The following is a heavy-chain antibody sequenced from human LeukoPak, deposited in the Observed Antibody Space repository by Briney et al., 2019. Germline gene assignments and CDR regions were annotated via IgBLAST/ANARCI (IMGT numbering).Heavy chain of an antibody. D-gene: IGHD3-10*01. Sequence: SETLSLTCAVSGGSISSGWWWSWVRQPPGKGLEWIGEIHHSGSTNYNPSLKSRVTISVDKSKNQFSLKLSSVTAADTAVYYCARTPMVRGGGGYYFDYWGQGTLVTVSS. CDR1: GGSISSGWW. V-gene: IGHV4-4*02. J-gene: IGHJ4*02. CDR2: IHHSGST. CDR3: ARTPMVRGGGGYYFDY.